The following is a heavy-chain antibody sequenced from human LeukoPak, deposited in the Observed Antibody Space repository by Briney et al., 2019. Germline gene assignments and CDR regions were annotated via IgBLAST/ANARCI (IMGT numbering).Heavy chain of an antibody. CDR2: INPNSGGT. CDR3: ARDGGAARPPYYYYYYMDV. CDR1: GYTFTGYY. Sequence: ASVKVSCKASGYTFTGYYTHWVRQAPGQGLEWMGWINPNSGGTNYAQKFQGRVTMTRDTSISTAYMELSRLRSDDTAVYYCARDGGAARPPYYYYYYMDVWGKGTTVTVSS. V-gene: IGHV1-2*02. J-gene: IGHJ6*03. D-gene: IGHD6-6*01.